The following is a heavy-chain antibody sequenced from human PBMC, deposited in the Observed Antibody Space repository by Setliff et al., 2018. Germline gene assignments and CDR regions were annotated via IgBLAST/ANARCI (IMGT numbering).Heavy chain of an antibody. J-gene: IGHJ5*01. CDR3: ARELRSPYWHLDS. CDR2: IYNYNFNT. D-gene: IGHD3-16*01. V-gene: IGHV1-18*01. CDR1: GFTFTNYG. Sequence: ASVKVSCKASGFTFTNYGITWVRQAPGQGLEWMGWIYNYNFNTNYPQKFLGRVTMTTDTSTSTASMELRSLRSDDTAVYYCARELRSPYWHLDSWGQGTQVTVSS.